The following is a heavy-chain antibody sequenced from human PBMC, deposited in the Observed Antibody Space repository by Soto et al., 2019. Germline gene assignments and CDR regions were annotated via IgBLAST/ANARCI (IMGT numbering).Heavy chain of an antibody. CDR2: ISYDGSNK. CDR1: GFTFSSYG. CDR3: AKALVRGVILY. D-gene: IGHD3-10*01. Sequence: GGSLRLSCAASGFTFSSYGMHWVRQAPGKGLEWVAVISYDGSNKYYADSVKGRFTISRDNSKNTLYLQMNSLRAEDTAVYYCAKALVRGVILYWGQGTLVTVSS. J-gene: IGHJ4*02. V-gene: IGHV3-30*18.